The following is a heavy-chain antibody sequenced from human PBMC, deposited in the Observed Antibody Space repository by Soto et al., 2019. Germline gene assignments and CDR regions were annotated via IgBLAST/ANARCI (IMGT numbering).Heavy chain of an antibody. V-gene: IGHV4-61*01. CDR1: GGSVRSYSYY. D-gene: IGHD6-13*01. CDR2: VYYTGST. J-gene: IGHJ4*02. Sequence: SETLSLTCTVSGGSVRSYSYYWTWIRQAPGKGLEWIGYVYYTGSTNYNPSLKSRVTISVDTSRNQFSLKLSSMTAADTAVYYCARALKIPASGTYDYWGQGTLVTVSS. CDR3: ARALKIPASGTYDY.